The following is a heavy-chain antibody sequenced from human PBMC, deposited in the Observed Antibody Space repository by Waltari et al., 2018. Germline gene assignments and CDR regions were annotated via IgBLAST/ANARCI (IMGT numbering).Heavy chain of an antibody. CDR3: AKGPGPIAAAGTEWNYFDY. Sequence: EVQLVESGGVVVQPGGSLRLSCAASGFTFDDYAMHWVRQAPGKGLEWVSLISWDGGSNYYADSVKGRVTISRDNSKNSLYLQMNSLRAEDTALYYCAKGPGPIAAAGTEWNYFDYWGQGTLVTGSS. J-gene: IGHJ4*02. D-gene: IGHD6-13*01. CDR2: ISWDGGSN. V-gene: IGHV3-43D*03. CDR1: GFTFDDYA.